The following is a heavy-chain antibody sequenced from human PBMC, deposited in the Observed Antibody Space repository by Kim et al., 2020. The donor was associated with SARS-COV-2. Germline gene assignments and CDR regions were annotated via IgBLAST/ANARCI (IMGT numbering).Heavy chain of an antibody. D-gene: IGHD6-19*01. CDR1: GFTFSSYW. Sequence: GGSLRLSCAASGFTFSSYWMTWVRQAPGKGLEWVANIKKDGSEKYYEDSVKGLFTISRDNAKKSLYLQMNSLRAEDKAVYYCACVPVGYDSGWYADWGQGTLVTVSA. CDR3: ACVPVGYDSGWYAD. V-gene: IGHV3-7*01. CDR2: IKKDGSEK. J-gene: IGHJ4*02.